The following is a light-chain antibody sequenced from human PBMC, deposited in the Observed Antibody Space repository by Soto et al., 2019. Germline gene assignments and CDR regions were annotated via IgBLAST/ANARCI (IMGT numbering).Light chain of an antibody. CDR3: QQYSSLVT. J-gene: IGKJ2*01. CDR2: DAS. V-gene: IGKV1-5*01. CDR1: HTISNL. Sequence: DIRMTQSPSTLSASVGDRVTITCQASHTISNLLAWHQHKPGRAPKLLIYDASSLQSGVPSRFSGSGSGTEFTLTINSLQPGDSAIYYCQQYSSLVTFGQGTKLEI.